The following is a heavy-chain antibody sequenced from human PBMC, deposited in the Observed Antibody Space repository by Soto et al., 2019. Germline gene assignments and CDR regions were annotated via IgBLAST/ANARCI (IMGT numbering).Heavy chain of an antibody. CDR1: GFSFREYA. CDR2: IWYDGSTK. J-gene: IGHJ5*02. D-gene: IGHD6-13*01. Sequence: GGSLRLSCEASGFSFREYAMHWVRQSPDKGLEGVAVIWYDGSTKYYADSVEGRFTISRDNSKNTVDLQMNSLRAEDTAMYYGVSAGKAPSGSRGWTAPWGQGTPVTVSS. CDR3: VSAGKAPSGSRGWTAP. V-gene: IGHV3-33*01.